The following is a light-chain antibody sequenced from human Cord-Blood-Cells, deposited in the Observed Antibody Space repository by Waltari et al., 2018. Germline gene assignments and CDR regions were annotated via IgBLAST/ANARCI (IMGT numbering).Light chain of an antibody. J-gene: IGLJ1*01. Sequence: QSVLTQPPSAVGSPGQRLTISCSGCRSTFGSNTANRYQQLPATAPKILIYSNNQRPSGVPDRFSGSKSGTSASLAISGLQSEDEADYYCAAWDDSLNGYVFGTGTKVTVL. CDR1: RSTFGSNT. CDR3: AAWDDSLNGYV. V-gene: IGLV1-44*01. CDR2: SNN.